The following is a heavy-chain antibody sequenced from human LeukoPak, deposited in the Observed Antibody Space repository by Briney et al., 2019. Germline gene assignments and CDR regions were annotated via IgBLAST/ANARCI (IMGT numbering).Heavy chain of an antibody. J-gene: IGHJ5*02. D-gene: IGHD6-6*01. CDR2: INHSGST. V-gene: IGHV4-34*01. CDR1: GGSFSGYY. Sequence: SETPSLTCAVYGGSFSGYYWSWIRQPPGKGLEWIGEINHSGSTNYNPSLKSRVPISVDTSKNQFSLKLSSVTAADTAVYYCARGRIAARPLNWFDPWGQGTLVTVSS. CDR3: ARGRIAARPLNWFDP.